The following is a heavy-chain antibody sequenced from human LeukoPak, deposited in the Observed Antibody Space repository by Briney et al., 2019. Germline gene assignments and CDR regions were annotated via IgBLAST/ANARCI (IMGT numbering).Heavy chain of an antibody. CDR2: IRYDGSNK. CDR3: AKDPIRWGYDFWGGYPIGEDYYYMDV. V-gene: IGHV3-30*02. CDR1: GFTFSSYG. Sequence: PGGSLRLSCAASGFTFSSYGMHWVRQAPGKGLEWVAFIRYDGSNKYYADSVKGRFTISRDNSKNTLYLQMNSLRAEDTAVYYCAKDPIRWGYDFWGGYPIGEDYYYMDVWGKGTTVTVSS. J-gene: IGHJ6*03. D-gene: IGHD3-3*01.